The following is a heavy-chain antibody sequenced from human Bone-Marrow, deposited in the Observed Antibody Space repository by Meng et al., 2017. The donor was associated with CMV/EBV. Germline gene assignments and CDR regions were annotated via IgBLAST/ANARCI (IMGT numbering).Heavy chain of an antibody. J-gene: IGHJ4*02. CDR3: ARGYYHDSSGYYRTLDY. CDR1: GFTFSSYS. CDR2: ISYDGSNK. V-gene: IGHV3-30*03. D-gene: IGHD3-22*01. Sequence: GGSLRLSCAASGFTFSSYSMHWVRQAPGKGLEWVAVISYDGSNKYYADFVKGRFTISRDNSKNTLDLQMNRLRAEDTAVYYCARGYYHDSSGYYRTLDYWGQGTLVTVSS.